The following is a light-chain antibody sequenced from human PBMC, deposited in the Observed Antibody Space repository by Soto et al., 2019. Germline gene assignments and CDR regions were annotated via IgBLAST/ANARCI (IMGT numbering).Light chain of an antibody. Sequence: DIKMTQSPSTLSASVGDRVTITCRASQGVGKWLAWYQQRPGKAPNLLIYKASTLQSGVPSRFSGSGSGTQFTLTISSLQPDDFATYHCQQYTEYPWTFGQGTKVEIK. J-gene: IGKJ1*01. CDR1: QGVGKW. V-gene: IGKV1-5*03. CDR2: KAS. CDR3: QQYTEYPWT.